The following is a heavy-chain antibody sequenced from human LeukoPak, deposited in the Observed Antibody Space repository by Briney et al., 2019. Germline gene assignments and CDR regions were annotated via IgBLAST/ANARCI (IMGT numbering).Heavy chain of an antibody. J-gene: IGHJ4*02. CDR1: GFTFSNYG. V-gene: IGHV3-23*01. CDR3: AKEKLRGYFDY. D-gene: IGHD1-7*01. Sequence: GGSLRLSCAASGFTFSNYGMTWVRQAPGEGLEWVSTISGSGGYTYYADSVKGRFTISRDNSKNTLYLQMNSQRAEDTAVYYCAKEKLRGYFDYWGQGTLVTVSS. CDR2: ISGSGGYT.